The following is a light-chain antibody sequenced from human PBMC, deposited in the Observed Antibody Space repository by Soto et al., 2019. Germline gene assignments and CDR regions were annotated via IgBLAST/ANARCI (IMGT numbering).Light chain of an antibody. V-gene: IGKV3-20*01. Sequence: EIVLPQSPGTLSLSPGERSTLSCMASQSVSSSYLAWYQQKPGQAPRLLIYGASSRATGIPDRFSGSGSGTDFTLTSSRLEPEDFAVYYCQQYGISPLFGQGTKVDI. CDR3: QQYGISPL. CDR1: QSVSSSY. J-gene: IGKJ1*01. CDR2: GAS.